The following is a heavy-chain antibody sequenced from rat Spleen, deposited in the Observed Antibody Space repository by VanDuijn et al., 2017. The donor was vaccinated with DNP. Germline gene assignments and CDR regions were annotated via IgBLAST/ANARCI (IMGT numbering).Heavy chain of an antibody. CDR1: GFTFSNS. V-gene: IGHV5-46*01. CDR3: TTGSD. J-gene: IGHJ2*01. CDR2: ISTGGRNT. Sequence: EVQLVESGGGLVQPGRSMKLSCAASGFTFSNSPTKGLEWVATISTGGRNTFYRDSVKGRFTISRDNAKSTLYLQMDSLRSEDTATYYCTTGSDWGQGVMVTVSS. D-gene: IGHD5-1*01.